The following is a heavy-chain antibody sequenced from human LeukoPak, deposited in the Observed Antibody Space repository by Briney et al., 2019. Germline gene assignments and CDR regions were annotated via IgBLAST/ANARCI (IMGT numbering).Heavy chain of an antibody. CDR2: IYSGGTA. CDR3: AKLDYGSGSFFDY. J-gene: IGHJ4*02. CDR1: GFTFSNAW. D-gene: IGHD3-10*01. V-gene: IGHV3-53*01. Sequence: GGSLRLSCAASGFTFSNAWMSWVRQAPGKGLEWVSVIYSGGTANYADSVKGRFTISRDISKNTLYLQMNSLRAEDTAVYYCAKLDYGSGSFFDYWGQGTLVTVSS.